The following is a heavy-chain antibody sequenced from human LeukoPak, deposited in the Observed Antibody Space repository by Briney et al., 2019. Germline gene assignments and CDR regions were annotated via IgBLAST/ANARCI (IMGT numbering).Heavy chain of an antibody. V-gene: IGHV4-4*07. CDR1: GGSISSYY. CDR2: IYTSGST. Sequence: KVSETLSLTCTVSGGSISSYYWSWIRQPAGKGLEWIGRIYTSGSTNYNPSLKSRVTMSVDTSKNQFSLKLSSVTAADTAVYYCARDLLGIAVAGFDYWGQGTLVTVSS. J-gene: IGHJ4*02. D-gene: IGHD6-19*01. CDR3: ARDLLGIAVAGFDY.